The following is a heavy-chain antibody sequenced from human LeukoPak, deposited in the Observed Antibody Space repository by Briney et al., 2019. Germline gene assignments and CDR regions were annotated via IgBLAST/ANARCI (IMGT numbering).Heavy chain of an antibody. J-gene: IGHJ4*02. V-gene: IGHV4-59*08. D-gene: IGHD5-18*01. CDR3: ARSGYSYGHYFDY. Sequence: SETLSLTCTVSGGSISNYYWSCIRQPPGKGLEWIGYIYYSGSTNYNPSLQSRVTLSVDTSKDRFSLRLTSVTAADTAVYYCARSGYSYGHYFDYWGQGTLVTVSS. CDR2: IYYSGST. CDR1: GGSISNYY.